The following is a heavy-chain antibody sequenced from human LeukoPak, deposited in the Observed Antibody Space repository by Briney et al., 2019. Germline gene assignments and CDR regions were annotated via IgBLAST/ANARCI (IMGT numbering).Heavy chain of an antibody. CDR1: GFTFSSYW. CDR3: ARGITTWAMVRGVIIGGSDY. V-gene: IGHV3-7*01. CDR2: IKQDGSAK. Sequence: GGSLRLSCAASGFTFSSYWLTWVRQAPGKGLEWVANIKQDGSAKYYVDSVKGRFTISRDNAKNSLYLQMNSLRAEDTAVYYCARGITTWAMVRGVIIGGSDYWGQGTLVTVSS. D-gene: IGHD3-10*01. J-gene: IGHJ4*02.